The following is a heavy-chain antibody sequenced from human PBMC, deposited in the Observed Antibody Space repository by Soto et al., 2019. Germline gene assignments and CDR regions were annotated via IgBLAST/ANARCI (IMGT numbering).Heavy chain of an antibody. CDR3: ARSFDY. V-gene: IGHV4-4*02. Sequence: QVQLQASGPGLVKPSGTLSLICDVSGGSIHSSYWWSWVRQPPGRRLEWIGEIFHLGGATYNPSFESRVTISVDKAKNQFYLKLTSVTAADSAIYFCARSFDYWGPGILVTVSS. J-gene: IGHJ4*02. CDR2: IFHLGGA. CDR1: GGSIHSSYW.